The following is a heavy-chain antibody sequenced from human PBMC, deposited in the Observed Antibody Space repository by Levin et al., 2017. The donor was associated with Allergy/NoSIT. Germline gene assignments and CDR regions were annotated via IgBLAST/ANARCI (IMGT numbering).Heavy chain of an antibody. CDR3: ARDAAIGSSDFCTLDL. D-gene: IGHD3-22*01. Sequence: GESLKISCKASGSTFIGYYIQWLRQAPGQGLEWMGWINSNSGGTNYAQKFQGRVTMTRDTSISTVYMELSSLRADDTAVYYCARDAAIGSSDFCTLDLWGQGSLVTVSS. V-gene: IGHV1-2*02. CDR2: INSNSGGT. CDR1: GSTFIGYY. J-gene: IGHJ4*02.